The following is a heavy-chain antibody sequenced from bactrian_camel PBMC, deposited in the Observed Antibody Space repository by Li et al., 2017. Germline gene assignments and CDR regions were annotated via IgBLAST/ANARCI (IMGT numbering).Heavy chain of an antibody. D-gene: IGHD6*01. V-gene: IGHV3S40*01. Sequence: VQLVESGGGSVQPGGSLNLTCAASGYTYSSYCMGWFRQAPGKEREGIAYIGDGHTNYIDSVKGRFTISQDSDRSAVYLQMNSLKPEDTAVYYCAAPGAHIGGGWSNPCGFGYWGQGTQVTVS. CDR3: AAPGAHIGGGWSNPCGFGY. CDR2: IGDGHT. J-gene: IGHJ6*01. CDR1: GYTYSSYC.